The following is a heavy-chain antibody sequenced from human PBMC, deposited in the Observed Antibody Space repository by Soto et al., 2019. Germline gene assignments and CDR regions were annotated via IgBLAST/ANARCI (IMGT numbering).Heavy chain of an antibody. CDR1: GYTFTSYG. D-gene: IGHD2-15*01. Sequence: QVQLVQAGAEVKKSGASVKVSCKASGYTFTSYGLSWVRQAPGQGLEWMGRISAYNYNTNYAQTLQGRVTMTADTSTTTASMELTSLRSDDTAVYYCASVVGALRLWLDLWGQGTLVTVSS. J-gene: IGHJ5*02. CDR3: ASVVGALRLWLDL. V-gene: IGHV1-18*01. CDR2: ISAYNYNT.